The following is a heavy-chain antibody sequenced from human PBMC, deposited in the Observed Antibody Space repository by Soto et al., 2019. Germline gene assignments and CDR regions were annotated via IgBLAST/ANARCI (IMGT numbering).Heavy chain of an antibody. D-gene: IGHD3-3*01. J-gene: IGHJ4*02. V-gene: IGHV4-61*01. CDR3: ARGVTYYDFWSFYYFDY. CDR1: GGSVSSGSYY. Sequence: SETLSLTCTVSGGSVSSGSYYWSWIRQPPGKGLEWIGYIYYSGSTNYNPSLKSRVTISVDTSKNQFSLKLSSVTAADTAVYYCARGVTYYDFWSFYYFDYWGQGTLVTVSS. CDR2: IYYSGST.